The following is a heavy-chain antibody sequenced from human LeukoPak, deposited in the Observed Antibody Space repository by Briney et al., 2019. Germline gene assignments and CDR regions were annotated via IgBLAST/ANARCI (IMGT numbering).Heavy chain of an antibody. J-gene: IGHJ6*02. CDR2: IWYDGSNK. CDR1: GFTFSSYG. CDR3: AREIMVRGVISPYYYYGMDV. D-gene: IGHD3-10*01. V-gene: IGHV3-33*01. Sequence: GGSLRLSCAASGFTFSSYGMHWVRQAPGKGLEWVAVIWYDGSNKYYADSVKGRFTISRDNSKNTLYLQMNSLRAEDTAVYYCAREIMVRGVISPYYYYGMDVWGQGTTVTVSS.